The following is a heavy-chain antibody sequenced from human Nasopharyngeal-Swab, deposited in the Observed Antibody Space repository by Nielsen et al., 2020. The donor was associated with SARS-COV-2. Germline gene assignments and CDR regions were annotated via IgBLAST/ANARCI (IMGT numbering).Heavy chain of an antibody. CDR1: GFTFNNYP. D-gene: IGHD3-10*01. CDR2: ISYDGSNK. V-gene: IGHV3-30-3*01. Sequence: GASLKISCVTSGFTFNNYPMHWVRQAPGKGLEWVAVISYDGSNKYYADSVKGRFTISRDNSKNTLYLQMNSLRAEDTAVYYCARALLWFGESILDDAFDIWGQGTMVTVSS. J-gene: IGHJ3*02. CDR3: ARALLWFGESILDDAFDI.